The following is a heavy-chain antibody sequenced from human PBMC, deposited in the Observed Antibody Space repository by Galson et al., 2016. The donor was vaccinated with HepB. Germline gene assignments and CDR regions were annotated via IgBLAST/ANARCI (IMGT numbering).Heavy chain of an antibody. CDR1: KFSFTSYW. J-gene: IGHJ6*02. V-gene: IGHV3-7*01. CDR3: AREMNFYDYGLAV. Sequence: SLRLSCAASKFSFTSYWMTWVRQAPGKGLEWLANINVDGNEKYYVDSVEGRFTTSRDNAKNSVYLQMNALSGEDTAVYYCAREMNFYDYGLAVWGQGTSVTVSS. CDR2: INVDGNEK.